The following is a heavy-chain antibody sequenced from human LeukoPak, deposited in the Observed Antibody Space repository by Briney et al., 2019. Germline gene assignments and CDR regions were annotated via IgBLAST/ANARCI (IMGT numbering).Heavy chain of an antibody. V-gene: IGHV3-23*01. J-gene: IGHJ4*02. CDR2: ISGSGGST. D-gene: IGHD3-22*01. CDR3: AKDPMIVVLYYFDY. Sequence: PGGSLRLSCAASGFTFSSYAMSWVRQAPGKGLEWVSAISGSGGSTYYADSVKGRFTISRDNSKNTLYLQMKSLRAEDTAVYYRAKDPMIVVLYYFDYWGQGTLVTVSS. CDR1: GFTFSSYA.